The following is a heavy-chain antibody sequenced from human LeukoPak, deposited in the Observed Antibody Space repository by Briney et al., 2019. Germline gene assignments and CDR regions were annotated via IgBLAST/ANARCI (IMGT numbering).Heavy chain of an antibody. CDR2: INHSGST. V-gene: IGHV4-34*01. J-gene: IGHJ6*02. CDR3: ARGVRILSSSWPWNYYYGMDV. Sequence: SETLSLTCAVYGGSFSGYYWSWIRQPPGKGLEWIGEINHSGSTNSNPSLKSRVTISVDTSKNQFSLKLSSVTAADTAVYYCARGVRILSSSWPWNYYYGMDVWGQGTTVTVSS. D-gene: IGHD6-13*01. CDR1: GGSFSGYY.